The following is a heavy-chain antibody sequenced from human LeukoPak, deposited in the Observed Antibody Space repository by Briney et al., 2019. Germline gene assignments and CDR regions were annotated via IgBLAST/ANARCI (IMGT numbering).Heavy chain of an antibody. V-gene: IGHV4-61*02. J-gene: IGHJ4*02. CDR1: GGSISSGGYS. D-gene: IGHD3-3*01. CDR2: IYTSGST. Sequence: SQTLSLTCAVSGGSISSGGYSWSWIRQPAGKGLEWIGRIYTSGSTNYNPSLKSRVTMSVDTSKNQFSLKLSSVTAADTAVYYCARESPPDVVTIFGVVQKYDYFDYWGQGTLVTVSS. CDR3: ARESPPDVVTIFGVVQKYDYFDY.